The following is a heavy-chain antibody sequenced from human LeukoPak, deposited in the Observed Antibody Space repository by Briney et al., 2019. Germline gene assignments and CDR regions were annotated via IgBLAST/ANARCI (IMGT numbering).Heavy chain of an antibody. J-gene: IGHJ4*02. D-gene: IGHD3-22*01. V-gene: IGHV3-23*01. Sequence: GGSLRLSCAASGFTFSSYSMNWVRQAPGKGLEWVSAISGSGGSTYYADSVKGRFTISRDNSKNTLYLQMNSLRAEDTAVYYCAKPTFHYYDSSGFPYYFDYWGQGQWSPSLQ. CDR3: AKPTFHYYDSSGFPYYFDY. CDR1: GFTFSSYS. CDR2: ISGSGGST.